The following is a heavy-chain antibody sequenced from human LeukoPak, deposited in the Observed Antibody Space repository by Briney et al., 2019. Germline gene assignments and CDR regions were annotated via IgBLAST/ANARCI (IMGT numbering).Heavy chain of an antibody. CDR3: TRDWGFHYDRFDP. CDR2: ISGSGTTI. CDR1: GFTFSNYS. D-gene: IGHD3-22*01. Sequence: GGSLRLCCAAPGFTFSNYSFNWVRQAPGKGLEWVSYISGSGTTIYYADSVKGRFTSSRDNAKSSLYLQMNSLRADNTAVYYCTRDWGFHYDRFDPWGQGTLVTVSS. J-gene: IGHJ5*02. V-gene: IGHV3-48*01.